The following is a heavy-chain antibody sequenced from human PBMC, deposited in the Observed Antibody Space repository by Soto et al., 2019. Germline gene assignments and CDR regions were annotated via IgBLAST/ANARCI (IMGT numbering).Heavy chain of an antibody. CDR1: GFTVSSNY. CDR3: ARDMRSGDTAMVTGYYFDY. Sequence: GGSLRLSCAASGFTVSSNYMSWVRQAPGKGLEWVSVIYSGGSTYYADSVKGRFTISRDNSKNTLYLQMNSLRAEDTAVYYCARDMRSGDTAMVTGYYFDYWGQGTLVTVSS. V-gene: IGHV3-53*01. J-gene: IGHJ4*02. D-gene: IGHD5-18*01. CDR2: IYSGGST.